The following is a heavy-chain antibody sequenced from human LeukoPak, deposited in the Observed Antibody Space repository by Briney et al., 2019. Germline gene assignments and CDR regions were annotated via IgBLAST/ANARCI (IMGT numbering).Heavy chain of an antibody. CDR3: ARQWLDHRFDP. D-gene: IGHD6-19*01. V-gene: IGHV3-48*03. CDR1: GFTFSSYE. Sequence: GGSLRLSCAASGFTFSSYEMNWVRQAPGRGLEWVSYISSSGSSIYYADSVKGRFTISRDNAKNSLYMQMNRLRAEDTAVYYCARQWLDHRFDPWGQGTLVTVSS. CDR2: ISSSGSSI. J-gene: IGHJ5*02.